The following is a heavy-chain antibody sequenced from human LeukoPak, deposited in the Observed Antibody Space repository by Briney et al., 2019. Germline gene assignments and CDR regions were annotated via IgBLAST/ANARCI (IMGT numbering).Heavy chain of an antibody. V-gene: IGHV4-30-2*01. CDR1: GGSISSGGYS. Sequence: SETLSLTCAVSGGSISSGGYSWSWIRQPPGKGLEWIGHIYHSGSTYYNPSLKSRVTISVDRSKNQFSLELSSVTAADTAVYYCASYYGDLRAAYFDYWGQGALVTVSS. CDR2: IYHSGST. D-gene: IGHD4-17*01. CDR3: ASYYGDLRAAYFDY. J-gene: IGHJ4*02.